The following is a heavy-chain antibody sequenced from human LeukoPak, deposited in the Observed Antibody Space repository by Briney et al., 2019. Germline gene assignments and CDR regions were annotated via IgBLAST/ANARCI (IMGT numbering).Heavy chain of an antibody. CDR3: ARDRVAPSDLGVAEG. CDR2: IIPIFGAA. Sequence: WVNVSCKASRGTFSSYAISWVAQAPGPGVTWLGRIIPIFGAANYTQTFQGRVTITTDEPTSTAYMELSSLRSEDTAVYYCARDRVAPSDLGVAEGWGQGTLVTVS. V-gene: IGHV1-69*05. CDR1: RGTFSSYA. J-gene: IGHJ4*02. D-gene: IGHD6-19*01.